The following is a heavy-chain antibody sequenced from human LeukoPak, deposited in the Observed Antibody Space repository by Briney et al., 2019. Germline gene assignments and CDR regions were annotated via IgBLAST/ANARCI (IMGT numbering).Heavy chain of an antibody. CDR3: ARAFRIAAAGYGSPGVY. V-gene: IGHV1-3*01. J-gene: IGHJ4*02. Sequence: ASVKVSCKASGYTFTSYAMHWVRQAPGQRLEWMGWINAGNGNTKYSQKFQGRVTITRDTSASTAYMELSSLRSEDTAVYYCARAFRIAAAGYGSPGVYWGQGTLVTVSS. CDR1: GYTFTSYA. D-gene: IGHD6-13*01. CDR2: INAGNGNT.